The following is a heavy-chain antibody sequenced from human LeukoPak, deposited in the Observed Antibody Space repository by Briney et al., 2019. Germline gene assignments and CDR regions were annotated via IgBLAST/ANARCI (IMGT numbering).Heavy chain of an antibody. CDR2: ISGSGGRT. J-gene: IGHJ4*02. V-gene: IGHV3-23*01. CDR3: AKDHDALVPAAQFDY. Sequence: GGSLRLSCAASGFTFSSYAMSWVRQAPGKGLEWVSTISGSGGRTYYADSVKGRFTISRDNSNNTLSLQMTSLRAGDTAVYYCAKDHDALVPAAQFDYWGQGALVTVSS. CDR1: GFTFSSYA. D-gene: IGHD2-2*01.